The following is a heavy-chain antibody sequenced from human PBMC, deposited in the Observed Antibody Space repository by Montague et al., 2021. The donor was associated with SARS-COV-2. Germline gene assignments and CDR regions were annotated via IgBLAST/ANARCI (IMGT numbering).Heavy chain of an antibody. CDR1: GGSISSNLFY. D-gene: IGHD4-23*01. CDR3: ARHVDPCGGNCRIWYFDL. J-gene: IGHJ2*01. Sequence: SETRSLTCTVSGGSISSNLFYWGWIRQTPGKALEWIGDISYTGSTYYXPSLKSRVTVAVDTSTNQFSLRLSSLTAADTAMYYCARHVDPCGGNCRIWYFDLWGRGSLVTVSS. CDR2: ISYTGST. V-gene: IGHV4-39*01.